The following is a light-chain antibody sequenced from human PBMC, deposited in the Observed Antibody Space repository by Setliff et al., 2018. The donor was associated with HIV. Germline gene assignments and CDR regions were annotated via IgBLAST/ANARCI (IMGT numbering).Light chain of an antibody. CDR2: DVS. CDR1: SSDVGAYNC. V-gene: IGLV2-11*01. CDR3: CSYAGTYTYI. Sequence: QFALTQPRSVSGSPGQSVTLSCTGSSSDVGAYNCVSWYQQYPGKAPKLIIYDVSKRPSGVPDRFSGSKSGDTASLTISGLQSEDEADYYCCSYAGTYTYIFGSGTKVTVL. J-gene: IGLJ1*01.